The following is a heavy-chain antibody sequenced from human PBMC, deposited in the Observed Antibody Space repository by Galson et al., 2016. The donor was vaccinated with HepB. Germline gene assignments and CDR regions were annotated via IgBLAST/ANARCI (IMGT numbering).Heavy chain of an antibody. J-gene: IGHJ4*02. D-gene: IGHD3-10*01. Sequence: SLRLSCAVSGLSFSDSWMTWVRQTPEKGLEWVADINGDGTVKNYMASVQGRFTISRDNAKNSLYLQMSSLKLEDTALYFCARDPSFGALDYWGQGALVTVSS. CDR3: ARDPSFGALDY. CDR1: GLSFSDSW. CDR2: INGDGTVK. V-gene: IGHV3-7*01.